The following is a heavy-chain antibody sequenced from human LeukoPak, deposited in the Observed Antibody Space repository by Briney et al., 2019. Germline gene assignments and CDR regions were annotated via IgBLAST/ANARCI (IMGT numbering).Heavy chain of an antibody. CDR2: INHSGCT. D-gene: IGHD3-10*01. J-gene: IGHJ4*02. CDR3: ARGRRWITMVRGVIPNFDY. Sequence: VTLTLPCAVCGQSFNGYYWSGIRQPPGKGREWIGDINHSGCTKYNPSLKRRVTISVDTSKNQFSLKQSSVTAAYTAVYCCARGRRWITMVRGVIPNFDYWGQGTRVTVSA. V-gene: IGHV4-34*01. CDR1: GQSFNGYY.